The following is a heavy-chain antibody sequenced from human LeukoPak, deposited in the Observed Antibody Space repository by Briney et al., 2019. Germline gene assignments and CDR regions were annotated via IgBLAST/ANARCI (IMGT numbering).Heavy chain of an antibody. CDR2: ISGSGGST. J-gene: IGHJ4*02. Sequence: GGSLRLSCAASGFTFSSYAMSLVRQAPGKGLEWVSAISGSGGSTYYADSVKGRLTISRDNSKNTLYLQMNSLRAEDTAVYYCAKRTSGYSYGTIDYWGQGTLVTVSS. V-gene: IGHV3-23*01. CDR3: AKRTSGYSYGTIDY. CDR1: GFTFSSYA. D-gene: IGHD5-18*01.